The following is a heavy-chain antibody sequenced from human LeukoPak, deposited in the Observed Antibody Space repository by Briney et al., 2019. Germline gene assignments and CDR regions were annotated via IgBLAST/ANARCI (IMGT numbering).Heavy chain of an antibody. CDR1: GFTFSSYE. J-gene: IGHJ4*02. V-gene: IGHV3-48*03. D-gene: IGHD6-19*01. CDR2: ISSSGSTI. CDR3: ARDLAKQWLILDY. Sequence: GALRLSCAASGFTFSSYEMNWVRQAPGKGLEWVSYISSSGSTIYYADSVKGRFTISRDNAKNSLYLQMNSLRAEDTAVYYCARDLAKQWLILDYWGQGTLVTVSS.